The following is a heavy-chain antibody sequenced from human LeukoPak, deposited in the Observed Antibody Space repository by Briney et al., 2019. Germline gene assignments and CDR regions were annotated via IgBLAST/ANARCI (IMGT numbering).Heavy chain of an antibody. CDR1: GFTFSCYG. CDR2: ISYDGSNK. Sequence: GGSLRLSCAASGFTFSCYGMHWVRQAPGKGLEWVAVISYDGSNKSYADSVKGRFTISRDKSKNTLYLQLNSLRTEDTALYYCARGSGNYYTRFDYWGQGTLVTVSS. V-gene: IGHV3-30*19. J-gene: IGHJ4*02. CDR3: ARGSGNYYTRFDY. D-gene: IGHD3-10*01.